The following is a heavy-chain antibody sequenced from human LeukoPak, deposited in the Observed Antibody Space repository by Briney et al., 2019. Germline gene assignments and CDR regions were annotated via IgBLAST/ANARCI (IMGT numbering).Heavy chain of an antibody. Sequence: PGGSLRLSCAASGFTFSSYWMHWVRQAPGKGLVWVSLIGSDGSRTHYADSVAGRFTGSRDNAKTTVYLQMNSLRAADTAVYYCASELRLGYWGQGTLVTVSS. CDR3: ASELRLGY. V-gene: IGHV3-74*01. CDR1: GFTFSSYW. J-gene: IGHJ4*02. D-gene: IGHD1-26*01. CDR2: IGSDGSRT.